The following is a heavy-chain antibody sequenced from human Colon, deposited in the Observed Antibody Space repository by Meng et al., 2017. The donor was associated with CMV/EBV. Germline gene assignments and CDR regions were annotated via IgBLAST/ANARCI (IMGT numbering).Heavy chain of an antibody. V-gene: IGHV3-7*01. CDR2: IKEDGRGQ. Sequence: GGSLRLSCAASGFTFNTFWMTWVRQAPGKGLEWVANIKEDGRGQWYVDSVKGRFTISRDNARKSLYLQMNSLRPEDTAIYYCAKDIPTYIIDFWGQGSLVTVSS. D-gene: IGHD2-21*01. CDR1: GFTFNTFW. CDR3: AKDIPTYIIDF. J-gene: IGHJ4*02.